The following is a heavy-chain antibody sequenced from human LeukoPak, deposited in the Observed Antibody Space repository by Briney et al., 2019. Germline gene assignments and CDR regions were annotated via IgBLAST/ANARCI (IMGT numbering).Heavy chain of an antibody. CDR1: GYTFTSYD. J-gene: IGHJ4*02. CDR3: ARGRRLTGYYDFDY. Sequence: ASVKVSCKASGYTFTSYDVNWVRQATGQGLEWMGWMNPNSGNTGYAQKFQGRVTMTRNTSISTAYMELSSLRSEDTAVYYCARGRRLTGYYDFDYWGQGTLVTVSS. D-gene: IGHD3-9*01. V-gene: IGHV1-8*01. CDR2: MNPNSGNT.